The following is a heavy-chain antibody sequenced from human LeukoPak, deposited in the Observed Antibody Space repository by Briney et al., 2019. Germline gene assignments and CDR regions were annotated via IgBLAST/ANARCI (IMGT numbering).Heavy chain of an antibody. J-gene: IGHJ6*03. CDR1: GYTFTSNG. D-gene: IGHD2-15*01. CDR3: ARSGYCSGGSCYRPSNYYYYMDV. Sequence: ASVKVSCKASGYTFTSNGITWVRQAPGQGLEWMGWISAYNGNTNYAQKLQGRVTMTTDTSTSTAYMELRSLRSDDTAVYYCARSGYCSGGSCYRPSNYYYYMDVWGKGTTVTVSS. V-gene: IGHV1-18*01. CDR2: ISAYNGNT.